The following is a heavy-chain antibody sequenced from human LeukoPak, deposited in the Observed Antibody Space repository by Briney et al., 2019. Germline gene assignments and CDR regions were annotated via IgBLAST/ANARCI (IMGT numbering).Heavy chain of an antibody. CDR3: ARGGGIVGATKKY. Sequence: VASVKVSCKASGYTFISYYMHWVRQAPGQGLEWVGIINPSGGRTSYVQKFQGRVTITRDMSTSTVYIDVSSLREWDTAVYYCARGGGIVGATKKYWGQGTLVTVSS. CDR1: GYTFISYY. V-gene: IGHV1-46*01. CDR2: INPSGGRT. D-gene: IGHD1-26*01. J-gene: IGHJ4*02.